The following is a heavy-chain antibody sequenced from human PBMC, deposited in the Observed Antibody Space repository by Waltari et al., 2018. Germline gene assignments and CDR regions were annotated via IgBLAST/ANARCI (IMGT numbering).Heavy chain of an antibody. CDR1: GGSFSGYY. V-gene: IGHV4-34*01. D-gene: IGHD3-10*02. CDR2: INHSGST. Sequence: QVQLQQWGAGLLKPSETLSLTCAVYGGSFSGYYWSWIRQPPGKGLEWIGEINHSGSTNYNPSLKIRVTISVDTPKNQFSLKLSSVTAADTAVYYCARGLFGRNKPGHFDYWGQGTLVTVSS. J-gene: IGHJ4*02. CDR3: ARGLFGRNKPGHFDY.